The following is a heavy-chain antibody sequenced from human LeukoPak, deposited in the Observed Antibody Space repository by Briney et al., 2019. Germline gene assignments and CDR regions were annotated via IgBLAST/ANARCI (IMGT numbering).Heavy chain of an antibody. J-gene: IGHJ5*02. CDR1: GYTFTGYY. CDR3: ARPYCSGGSCYRWFDP. V-gene: IGHV1-2*02. Sequence: ASVKVSCKASGYTFTGYYMHWVRQAPGQGLECMGWINPNSGGTNYAQKFQGRVTMTRDTSISTAYMELSRLRSDDTAVYYCARPYCSGGSCYRWFDPWGQGTLVTVSS. D-gene: IGHD2-15*01. CDR2: INPNSGGT.